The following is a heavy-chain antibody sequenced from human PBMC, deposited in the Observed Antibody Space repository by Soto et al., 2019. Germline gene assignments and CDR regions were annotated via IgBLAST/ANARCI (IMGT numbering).Heavy chain of an antibody. J-gene: IGHJ4*02. V-gene: IGHV3-11*01. Sequence: QVQLVESGGGLVKPEGSLRLSCAASGFTFSAYYMSWIRQAPGKGLEWVSYISDSGSLTHYGDSVKGRFTISRDNAKGSLYLPMDSLRAEATAIYYCARALVLGVGAISQWGQGTLGTVSS. D-gene: IGHD3-10*01. CDR3: ARALVLGVGAISQ. CDR2: ISDSGSLT. CDR1: GFTFSAYY.